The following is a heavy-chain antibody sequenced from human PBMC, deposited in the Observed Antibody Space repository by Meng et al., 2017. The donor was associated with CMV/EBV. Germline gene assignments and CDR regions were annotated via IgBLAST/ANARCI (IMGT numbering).Heavy chain of an antibody. CDR1: GFTFSSAW. Sequence: GGSLRLSCAASGFTFSSAWMNWVRQAPGKGLEWVGRIKSKADGGTTDYAAPVKGRFTISRDDSKNTLYLQMNSLKTEDTAVYYCARDRRVRGVIGYYYYGMDVWGQGTTVTVSS. V-gene: IGHV3-15*01. CDR2: IKSKADGGTT. J-gene: IGHJ6*02. D-gene: IGHD3-10*01. CDR3: ARDRRVRGVIGYYYYGMDV.